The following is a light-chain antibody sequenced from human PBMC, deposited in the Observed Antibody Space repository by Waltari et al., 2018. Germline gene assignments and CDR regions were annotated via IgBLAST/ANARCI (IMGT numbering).Light chain of an antibody. CDR1: RSNIGSNY. J-gene: IGLJ2*01. CDR2: RTN. CDR3: GSYAGTQKF. V-gene: IGLV1-47*01. Sequence: QSVLTQSPSASGTPGQRVTISCSGSRSNIGSNYVYWYQQLPGTAPKLRIYRTNQRPSGVPDRFSGSKSGTSASLAIFGLQAEDEAYYYCGSYAGTQKFFGGGTKLTVL.